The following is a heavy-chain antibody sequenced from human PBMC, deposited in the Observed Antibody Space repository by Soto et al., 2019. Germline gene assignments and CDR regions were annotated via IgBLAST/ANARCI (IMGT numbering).Heavy chain of an antibody. J-gene: IGHJ6*02. V-gene: IGHV3-7*03. CDR3: ARDVRFLEWLPLYGMDV. D-gene: IGHD3-3*01. Sequence: LRLSCAASGFTFSSYWMSWVRQAPGKGLEWVANIKQDGSEKYYVDSVKGRFTISRDNAKNSLYLQMNSLRAEDTAVYYCARDVRFLEWLPLYGMDVWGQGTTVTVSS. CDR2: IKQDGSEK. CDR1: GFTFSSYW.